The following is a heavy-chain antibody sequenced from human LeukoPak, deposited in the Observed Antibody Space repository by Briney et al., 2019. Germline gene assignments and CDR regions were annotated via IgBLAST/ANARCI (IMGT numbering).Heavy chain of an antibody. J-gene: IGHJ6*02. V-gene: IGHV4-59*01. CDR2: IYYSGTT. CDR3: AREDPQTTVPEGLDV. CDR1: GGSIGSYY. D-gene: IGHD4-17*01. Sequence: SETLSLTCAVSGGSIGSYYWSWLRQPPGRGLEWIGYIYYSGTTNYNPSLESRVTISVDTSKNQFSLKLTSVTAADTAVYYCAREDPQTTVPEGLDVWGQGTTVTVSS.